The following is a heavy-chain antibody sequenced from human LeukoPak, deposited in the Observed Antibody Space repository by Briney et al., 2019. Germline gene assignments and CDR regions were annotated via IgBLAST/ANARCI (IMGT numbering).Heavy chain of an antibody. CDR2: TYYRSKLYN. D-gene: IGHD6-13*01. CDR3: ARDGIAAAGTFDY. CDR1: GDIFSSNSAA. V-gene: IGHV6-1*01. Sequence: SQTLSLTCALSGDIFSSNSAAWDWSRQSPSRGLEWLVRTYYRSKLYNDYAVSVKSRITINPDTSKNQFSLQLNSVTPEDTAVYYCARDGIAAAGTFDYWGQGTLVTVSS. J-gene: IGHJ4*02.